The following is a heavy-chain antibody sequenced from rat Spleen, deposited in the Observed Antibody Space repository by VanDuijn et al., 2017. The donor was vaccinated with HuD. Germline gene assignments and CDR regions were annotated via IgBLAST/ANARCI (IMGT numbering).Heavy chain of an antibody. CDR1: GSPLTTNG. CDR3: SRDEYRDNWGFAY. Sequence: QVQLKESGPGLVQLSQTLSPTCTVSGSPLTTNGVSWVRQPPGKVLEWIAAVSSGGNTYYNSDIKSRLTISRYTSKSQVFLKMNRLQTEDTAIYFCSRDEYRDNWGFAYWGQGTLVTVSS. V-gene: IGHV2S12*01. J-gene: IGHJ3*01. D-gene: IGHD1-5*01. CDR2: VSSGGNT.